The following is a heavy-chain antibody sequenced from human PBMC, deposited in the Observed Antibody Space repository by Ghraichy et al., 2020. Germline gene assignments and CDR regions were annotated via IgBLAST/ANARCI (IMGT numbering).Heavy chain of an antibody. V-gene: IGHV1-69*13. D-gene: IGHD3-16*01. CDR2: IIPVFGTA. CDR1: GGTFTNYA. J-gene: IGHJ6*03. Sequence: SVKVSCKASGGTFTNYATSWVRQAPGQGLEWMGGIIPVFGTANYAQKFQGRVTITADEATSTAYMELGSLRSEDTAVYYCARGMFAGGYQVHYYMDVWGKGTTVTVSS. CDR3: ARGMFAGGYQVHYYMDV.